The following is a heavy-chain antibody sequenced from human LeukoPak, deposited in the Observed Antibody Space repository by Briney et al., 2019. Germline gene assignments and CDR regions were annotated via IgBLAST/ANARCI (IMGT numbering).Heavy chain of an antibody. J-gene: IGHJ6*03. D-gene: IGHD3-10*01. Sequence: GGSLRLSCAASGFTFDDYGMSWVRQAPGKGLEWVSSISSSSSYIYYADSVKGRFTISRDNAKNSLYLEMNSLRAEDTAVYYCARDRTLVSMVRGVMGYFYYYMDVWGKGITVTISS. V-gene: IGHV3-21*01. CDR3: ARDRTLVSMVRGVMGYFYYYMDV. CDR2: ISSSSSYI. CDR1: GFTFDDYG.